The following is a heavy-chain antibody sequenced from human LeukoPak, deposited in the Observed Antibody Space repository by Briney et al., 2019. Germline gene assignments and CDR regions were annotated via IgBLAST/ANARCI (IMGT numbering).Heavy chain of an antibody. CDR2: INHSGST. D-gene: IGHD3-10*01. J-gene: IGHJ4*02. Sequence: PSETLSLTCTVSGGSIRSSSYYWGWIRQPPGKGLEWIGEINHSGSTNYNPSPNSRVTISVATSKNQFTLKPRPLTTPAKAAYYCASVRMVRVAVDYWGQGTLVTVSS. CDR3: ASVRMVRVAVDY. V-gene: IGHV4-39*06. CDR1: GGSIRSSSYY.